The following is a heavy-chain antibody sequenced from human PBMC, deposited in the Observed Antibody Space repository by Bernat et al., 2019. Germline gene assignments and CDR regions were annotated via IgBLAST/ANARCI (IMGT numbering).Heavy chain of an antibody. CDR2: ISYDGSNK. Sequence: QVQLVESGGGVVQPGRSLRLSCAASGFTFSSYAMHWVRQAPGKGLEWVAVISYDGSNKYYADSVKGRFTISRDNSKNTLYLQMNSLRAEDTAVYYCAKDRAVNQLLYGDGHFDYWGQGTLVTVSS. D-gene: IGHD3-10*01. J-gene: IGHJ4*02. V-gene: IGHV3-30-3*01. CDR1: GFTFSSYA. CDR3: AKDRAVNQLLYGDGHFDY.